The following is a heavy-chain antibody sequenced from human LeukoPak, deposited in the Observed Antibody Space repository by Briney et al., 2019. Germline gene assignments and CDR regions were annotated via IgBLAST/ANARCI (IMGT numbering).Heavy chain of an antibody. D-gene: IGHD1-26*01. J-gene: IGHJ3*02. V-gene: IGHV3-30*01. CDR1: GFTFSSYA. CDR3: ARENWEI. Sequence: GGSLRLSCAASGFTFSSYAMHWVRQAPGKGLEWVAVISYDGSNKYYADSVKGRFTISRDNSKNTLYLQMNSLRAEDTAVYYCARENWEIWGQGTMVTVSS. CDR2: ISYDGSNK.